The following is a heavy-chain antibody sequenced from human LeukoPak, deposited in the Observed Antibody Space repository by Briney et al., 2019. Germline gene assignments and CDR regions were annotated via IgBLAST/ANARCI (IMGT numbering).Heavy chain of an antibody. J-gene: IGHJ4*02. Sequence: SETLSLTCTVSGGSISSYYWSWIRQPPGKGLEWIGCIYYSGYTNYKSSLKSRVTISVDTSKNQFSLKLSSVTAADTAVYYCARVAPGGYFDYWGQGTLVTVSS. V-gene: IGHV4-59*01. CDR1: GGSISSYY. CDR3: ARVAPGGYFDY. CDR2: IYYSGYT.